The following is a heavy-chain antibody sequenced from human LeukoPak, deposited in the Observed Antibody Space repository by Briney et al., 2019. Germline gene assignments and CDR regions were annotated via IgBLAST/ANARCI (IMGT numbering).Heavy chain of an antibody. CDR1: GFTFSSYS. Sequence: GGSLRLSCAASGFTFSSYSMNWVRQAPGKGLEWVSSISSSSSYIYYADSVKGRFTISRDNAKNSLYLRMNSLRAEDTAVYYCARELNIVVVPAAIPDWFDPWGQGTLVTVSS. CDR2: ISSSSSYI. CDR3: ARELNIVVVPAAIPDWFDP. D-gene: IGHD2-2*02. V-gene: IGHV3-21*01. J-gene: IGHJ5*02.